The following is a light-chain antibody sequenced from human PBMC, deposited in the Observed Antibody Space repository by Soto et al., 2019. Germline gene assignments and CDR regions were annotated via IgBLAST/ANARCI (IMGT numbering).Light chain of an antibody. Sequence: DIQMTQSPSSLSAAVGDRVTITCQASQDISNYLNWYQQKPGKAPKLLIYDASNLETGVPPRVSGSGSGTDLTITISSLQPEDIATYYSDQYDNLLALTFGSGTNVEI. V-gene: IGKV1-33*01. J-gene: IGKJ4*01. CDR2: DAS. CDR1: QDISNY. CDR3: DQYDNLLALT.